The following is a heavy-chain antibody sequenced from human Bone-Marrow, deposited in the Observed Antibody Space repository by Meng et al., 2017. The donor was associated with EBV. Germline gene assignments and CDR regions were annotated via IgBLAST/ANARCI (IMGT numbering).Heavy chain of an antibody. Sequence: QVELAQSGAEVKKPGSSVKVHCKTSGGTFNSDAISWVRQAPGQGLEWMGGLIPMLGAPNLAQKFQDRVTIIADKSTSTHYMELSSLRSDDTAVYYCVRSPLWFGESNFDYWGQGTLVTVSS. J-gene: IGHJ4*02. CDR2: LIPMLGAP. CDR1: GGTFNSDA. V-gene: IGHV1-69*06. D-gene: IGHD3-10*01. CDR3: VRSPLWFGESNFDY.